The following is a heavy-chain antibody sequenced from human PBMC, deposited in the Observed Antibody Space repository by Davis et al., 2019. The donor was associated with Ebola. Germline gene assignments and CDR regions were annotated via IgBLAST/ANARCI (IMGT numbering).Heavy chain of an antibody. D-gene: IGHD2-21*02. Sequence: GESLKISCAASGFTFSSYAMHWVRQAPGKGLEWVAVISYDGSNKYYADSVKGRFTISRDNSKNTLYLQMNSLRSEDTAVYYCARDGAVVTAINYYYYYGMDVWGKGTTVTVSS. CDR1: GFTFSSYA. CDR2: ISYDGSNK. CDR3: ARDGAVVTAINYYYYYGMDV. J-gene: IGHJ6*04. V-gene: IGHV3-30*04.